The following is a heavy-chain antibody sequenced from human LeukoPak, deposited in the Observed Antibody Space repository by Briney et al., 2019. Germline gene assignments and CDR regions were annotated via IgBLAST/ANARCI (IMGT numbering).Heavy chain of an antibody. CDR3: ARAYIAYDPLDY. CDR2: ISSSSSYI. D-gene: IGHD3-3*01. CDR1: GFTFSSYN. Sequence: GGSLRLSCAASGFTFSSYNMNWVRQAPGKGLEWVSSISSSSSYIYYADSVKGRFTISRDNAKNSLYLQMNSLRAEDTAVYWCARAYIAYDPLDYWGQGALVTVSS. V-gene: IGHV3-21*01. J-gene: IGHJ4*02.